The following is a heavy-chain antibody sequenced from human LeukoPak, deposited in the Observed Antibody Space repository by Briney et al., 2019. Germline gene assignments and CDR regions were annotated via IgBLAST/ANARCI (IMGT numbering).Heavy chain of an antibody. CDR1: GGSISSYY. J-gene: IGHJ4*02. CDR2: IYYSGST. D-gene: IGHD3-22*01. CDR3: ARRDLDYYDSSGYLDY. Sequence: SETLSLTCTVSGGSISSYYWSWIRQPPGKGLEWIGYIYYSGSTNYNPSLKSRVTISVDTSKNQFSLKLSSVTAADTAVYYCARRDLDYYDSSGYLDYWGQGTLVTVSS. V-gene: IGHV4-59*01.